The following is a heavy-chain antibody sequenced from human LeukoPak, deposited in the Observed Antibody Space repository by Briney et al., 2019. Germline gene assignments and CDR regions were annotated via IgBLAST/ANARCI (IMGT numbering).Heavy chain of an antibody. CDR1: GYTFTSYD. V-gene: IGHV1-18*04. D-gene: IGHD6-13*01. CDR3: ARGLRYSSSWYYFDY. Sequence: ASVKVSCKASGYTFTSYDISWVRQAPGQGLEWMVWISAYNGNTNYAQKLQGRVTMTTDTSTSTAYMELRSLRSDDTAVYYCARGLRYSSSWYYFDYWGQGTLVTVSS. J-gene: IGHJ4*02. CDR2: ISAYNGNT.